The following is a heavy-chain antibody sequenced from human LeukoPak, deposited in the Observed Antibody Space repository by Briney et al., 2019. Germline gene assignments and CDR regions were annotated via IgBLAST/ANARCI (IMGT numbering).Heavy chain of an antibody. CDR2: INPSGGST. CDR1: GNTFTSYY. Sequence: GASVKVSCKASGNTFTSYYMHWVQQAPGQGLEWMGIINPSGGSTSYAQKFQGRVTMTRDTSTSTVYMELSSLRSEDTAVYYCAREEGAMNFDYWGQETLVTVSS. CDR3: AREEGAMNFDY. J-gene: IGHJ4*02. D-gene: IGHD1-26*01. V-gene: IGHV1-46*01.